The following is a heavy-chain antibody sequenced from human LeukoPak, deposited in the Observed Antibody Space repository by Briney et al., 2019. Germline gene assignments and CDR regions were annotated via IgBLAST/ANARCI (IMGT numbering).Heavy chain of an antibody. CDR2: INPSGGST. CDR3: ARALSSGKYQLPLFGY. CDR1: GYTFTSYY. D-gene: IGHD2-2*01. J-gene: IGHJ4*02. Sequence: ASVKVSCKASGYTFTSYYMHWVRQAPGQGLEWMGIINPSGGSTSYAQKFQGRVTMTRDTSTSTVYMELSSLRSEDTAVYYCARALSSGKYQLPLFGYWGQGTLVTVSS. V-gene: IGHV1-46*01.